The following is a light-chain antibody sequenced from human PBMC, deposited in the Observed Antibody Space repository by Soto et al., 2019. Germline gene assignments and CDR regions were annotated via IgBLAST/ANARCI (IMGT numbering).Light chain of an antibody. CDR2: VNS. CDR3: SSYTSSDTPYV. CDR1: SSDVGDYKY. V-gene: IGLV2-14*01. J-gene: IGLJ1*01. Sequence: QSALTQPASVSGSPGQSITISCTGTSSDVGDYKYVSWYQQHPDKAPKLIIFVNSNRPSGISNRFSASKSCNTASLTISGLRAEDEADYYCSSYTSSDTPYVFGTGTKLTVL.